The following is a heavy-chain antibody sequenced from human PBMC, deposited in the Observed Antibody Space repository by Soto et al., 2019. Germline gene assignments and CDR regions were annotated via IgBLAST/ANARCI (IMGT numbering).Heavy chain of an antibody. CDR1: GGSISSYY. CDR2: IYYSGST. Sequence: SETLSLTCTVSGGSISSYYWSWIRQPPGKGLEWSGYIYYSGSTNYNPSLKSRVTISVDTSKNQFSLKLSSVTAADTAVYYCAIHSPPMYDILTGTTLDPYYGMDVWGQGTTVT. J-gene: IGHJ6*02. V-gene: IGHV4-59*08. D-gene: IGHD3-9*01. CDR3: AIHSPPMYDILTGTTLDPYYGMDV.